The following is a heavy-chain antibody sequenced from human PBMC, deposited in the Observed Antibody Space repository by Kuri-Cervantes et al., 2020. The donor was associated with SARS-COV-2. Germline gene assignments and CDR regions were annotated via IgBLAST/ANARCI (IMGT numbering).Heavy chain of an antibody. CDR2: ISWNSGSI. CDR3: AKDMGTIFGVVIGSGYGMDV. D-gene: IGHD3-3*01. V-gene: IGHV3-9*01. CDR1: GFTFSSYE. Sequence: SLKISCAASGFTFSSYEMNWVRQAPGKGLEWVSGISWNSGSIGYADSVKGRFTISRDNAKNSLYLQMNSLRAEDTASYYCAKDMGTIFGVVIGSGYGMDVWGQGTTVTVSS. J-gene: IGHJ6*02.